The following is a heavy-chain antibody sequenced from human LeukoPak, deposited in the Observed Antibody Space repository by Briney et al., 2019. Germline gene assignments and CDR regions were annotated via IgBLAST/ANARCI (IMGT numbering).Heavy chain of an antibody. CDR3: AGNIVVVPAANGDYFDY. J-gene: IGHJ4*02. V-gene: IGHV3-30-3*01. CDR2: ISYDGSNK. D-gene: IGHD2-2*01. CDR1: GFTFSSYA. Sequence: GGSLRLSCAASGFTFSSYAMHWVRQAPGKGLEWVAVISYDGSNKYYADSVKGRFTISRDNSKNTLYLQMNSLRAEDTAVYYCAGNIVVVPAANGDYFDYWGQGTLVTVSS.